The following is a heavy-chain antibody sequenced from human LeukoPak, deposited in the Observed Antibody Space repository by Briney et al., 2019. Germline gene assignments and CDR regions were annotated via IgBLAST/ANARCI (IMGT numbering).Heavy chain of an antibody. CDR2: ISGSGGST. CDR1: GFTFSSYA. V-gene: IGHV3-23*01. D-gene: IGHD6-19*01. CDR3: ARDPAGAGIYYDY. J-gene: IGHJ4*02. Sequence: PGGSLRLSCAASGFTFSSYAMSRVRQAPGKGLEWVSAISGSGGSTYYADSVKGRFTISRDNAKNSLYLQMNSLRAEDTAVYYCARDPAGAGIYYDYWGQGTLVTVSS.